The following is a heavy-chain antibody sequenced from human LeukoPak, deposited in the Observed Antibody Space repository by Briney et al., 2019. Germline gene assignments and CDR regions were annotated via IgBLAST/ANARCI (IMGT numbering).Heavy chain of an antibody. J-gene: IGHJ4*02. CDR2: IYYSGST. D-gene: IGHD3-10*01. CDR3: ARVWGSGSLGYFDY. Sequence: SETLSLTCTVSGGSISSSSYYWGWIRQPPGKGLEWIGSIYYSGSTYYNPSLKSRVTISVDTSKNQFSLKLSSVTAADTAVYYCARVWGSGSLGYFDYWGQGTLVTVSS. V-gene: IGHV4-39*07. CDR1: GGSISSSSYY.